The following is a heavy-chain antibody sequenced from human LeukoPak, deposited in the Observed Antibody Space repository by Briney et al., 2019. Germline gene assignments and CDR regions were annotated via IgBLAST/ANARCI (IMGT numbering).Heavy chain of an antibody. Sequence: SLKVSCKASGGPFSSYTISWVRQAPGHGLEWMGRIIPILGIPNYAQTIQPSVTIAADKSTTPPYTKLRSIRSEYTAVYDCSRDMPWGRGQPVYFDYWGQGTLVTVSS. CDR1: GGPFSSYT. CDR3: SRDMPWGRGQPVYFDY. D-gene: IGHD2-2*01. V-gene: IGHV1-69*04. CDR2: IIPILGIP. J-gene: IGHJ4*02.